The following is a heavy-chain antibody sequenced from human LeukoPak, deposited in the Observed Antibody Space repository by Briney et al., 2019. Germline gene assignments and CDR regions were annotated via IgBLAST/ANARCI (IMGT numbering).Heavy chain of an antibody. J-gene: IGHJ4*02. CDR1: GYCFTSYW. CDR3: ARRQSTVGMGLDY. CDR2: IYPGDSDT. V-gene: IGHV5-51*01. D-gene: IGHD4-23*01. Sequence: GESLKISCKGSGYCFTSYWIGWVRQPPGKGLDWIGIIYPGDSDTRYSPSFQGQVTISADKSISTAYLQWSSLKASDTAMYYCARRQSTVGMGLDYWGQGTLVTVSS.